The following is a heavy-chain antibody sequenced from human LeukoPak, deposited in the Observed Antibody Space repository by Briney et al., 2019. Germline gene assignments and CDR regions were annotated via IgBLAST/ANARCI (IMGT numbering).Heavy chain of an antibody. J-gene: IGHJ4*02. Sequence: PSETLSLTCTVSGDSINSLDLWSWVRQPPGKGLAWIGEMYLSGTTHSNPSVKSRVTISIDKSKNQFFLNLSSVTAADTAVYYCAGLVGRYSSGLYYYYFDYWGQGTLVTVSS. CDR3: AGLVGRYSSGLYYYYFDY. V-gene: IGHV4-4*02. CDR1: GDSINSLDL. CDR2: MYLSGTT. D-gene: IGHD3-22*01.